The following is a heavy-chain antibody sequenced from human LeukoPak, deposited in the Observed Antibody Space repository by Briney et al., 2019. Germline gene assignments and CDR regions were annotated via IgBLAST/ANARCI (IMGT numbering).Heavy chain of an antibody. CDR3: ARQIIAAGKNYYGMDV. V-gene: IGHV4-4*07. Sequence: SETLSLTCTVSGGSISSYYWTWIRQPAGKGLEWIGRSYTSGSTNYNPSLKSRVTMSVDTSNNQFSLNLSSVTAADTAVYYCARQIIAAGKNYYGMDVWGQGTTVTASS. D-gene: IGHD6-13*01. J-gene: IGHJ6*02. CDR1: GGSISSYY. CDR2: SYTSGST.